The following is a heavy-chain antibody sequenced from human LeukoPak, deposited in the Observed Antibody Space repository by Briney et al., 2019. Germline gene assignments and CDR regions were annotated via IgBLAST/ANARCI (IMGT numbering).Heavy chain of an antibody. CDR2: ISAYNGNT. V-gene: IGHV1-18*01. J-gene: IGHJ6*02. CDR1: GYTFTSCG. Sequence: ASVKVSCKASGYTFTSCGISWVRQAPGQGLEWMGWISAYNGNTNYAQKLQGRVTMTTDTSTSTAYMELRSLRSDDTAVYYCARDPMVRGVIIMDVWGQGTTVTVSS. D-gene: IGHD3-10*01. CDR3: ARDPMVRGVIIMDV.